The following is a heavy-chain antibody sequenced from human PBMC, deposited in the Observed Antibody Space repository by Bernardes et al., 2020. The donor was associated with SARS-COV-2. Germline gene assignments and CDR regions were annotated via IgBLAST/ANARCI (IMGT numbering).Heavy chain of an antibody. V-gene: IGHV3-21*01. CDR1: GFTFSSYS. CDR3: ARSLYYYDSSGYYYFDY. CDR2: ISSSSSYI. Sequence: GGSLRLSCAASGFTFSSYSMNWVRQAPGKGLEWVSSISSSSSYIYYADSVKGRFTISRDNAKNSLYLQMNSLRAEDTAVYYCARSLYYYDSSGYYYFDYWGQGTLVTVSS. J-gene: IGHJ4*02. D-gene: IGHD3-22*01.